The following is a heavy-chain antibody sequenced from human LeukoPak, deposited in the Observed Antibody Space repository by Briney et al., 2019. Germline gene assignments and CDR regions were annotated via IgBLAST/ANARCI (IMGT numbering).Heavy chain of an antibody. CDR3: ARDHGGSDFWSGQGIMDY. D-gene: IGHD3-3*01. Sequence: PGRSLRLSCAASGFTFSSYGMHWVRQAPGKGLEWVAVISYDGSNKYYADSVKGRFTISRDNSKNTLYLQMNSLRAEDTAVYYCARDHGGSDFWSGQGIMDYWGQGTLVTVSS. J-gene: IGHJ4*02. CDR2: ISYDGSNK. CDR1: GFTFSSYG. V-gene: IGHV3-30*06.